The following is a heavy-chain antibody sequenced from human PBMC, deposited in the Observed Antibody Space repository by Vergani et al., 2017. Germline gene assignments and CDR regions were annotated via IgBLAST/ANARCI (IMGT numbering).Heavy chain of an antibody. V-gene: IGHV3-30*02. CDR1: GFAFDTYG. CDR3: ARDRYYLGSGSYPYFYYYGLDV. Sequence: QLVESGGGWVQPGGSLRLSCVASGFAFDTYGMHWVRQAPGKGLEWVAFIGYDGRIKYNVDSVKGRFTISRDTSKKTLSLQMRSLRADDTAVYYCARDRYYLGSGSYPYFYYYGLDVWGQGTAVTVSS. CDR2: IGYDGRIK. D-gene: IGHD3-10*01. J-gene: IGHJ6*02.